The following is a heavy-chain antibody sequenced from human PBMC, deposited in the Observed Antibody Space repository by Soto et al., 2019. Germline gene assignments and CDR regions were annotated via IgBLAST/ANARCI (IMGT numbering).Heavy chain of an antibody. CDR3: AKDPRKTSGPNEIDY. D-gene: IGHD2-8*01. CDR1: GFTFSSYA. V-gene: IGHV3-23*01. J-gene: IGHJ4*02. CDR2: ISGSGGST. Sequence: GGSLRLSCAASGFTFSSYAMSWVRQAPGKGLEWVSAISGSGGSTYYADSLKGRFTISRDNTKNTMYLQMNSLRAEDTAVYYCAKDPRKTSGPNEIDYWGQGTLVTVSS.